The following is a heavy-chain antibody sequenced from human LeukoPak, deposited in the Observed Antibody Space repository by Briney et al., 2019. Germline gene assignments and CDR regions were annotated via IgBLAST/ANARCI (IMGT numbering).Heavy chain of an antibody. Sequence: GGSLRLSCAASGFTVINNYMTWVRQAPGKGLEWVSVIYSGGTTHYADSVKGRFTISRDNSKNTLYLQMSSLRVDDTAVYYCAKSRPGPYFDYWGQGTLVTVSS. V-gene: IGHV3-53*01. D-gene: IGHD3-10*01. J-gene: IGHJ4*02. CDR3: AKSRPGPYFDY. CDR2: IYSGGTT. CDR1: GFTVINNY.